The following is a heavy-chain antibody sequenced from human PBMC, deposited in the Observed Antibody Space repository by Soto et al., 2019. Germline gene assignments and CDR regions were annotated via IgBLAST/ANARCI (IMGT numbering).Heavy chain of an antibody. V-gene: IGHV4-39*02. CDR1: GGSISSSSYY. CDR3: VRVYYYESSGYFRPAYAFDI. Sequence: SETLCLTCTVSGGSISSSSYYWGWLRQPPGKGVEWIGSIYYSGSTYSSPSLMGRVTISVDSSKYQYPLKLSSVTAADTDLYHCVRVYYYESSGYFRPAYAFDIWGQGTRVTVSS. D-gene: IGHD3-22*01. CDR2: IYYSGST. J-gene: IGHJ3*02.